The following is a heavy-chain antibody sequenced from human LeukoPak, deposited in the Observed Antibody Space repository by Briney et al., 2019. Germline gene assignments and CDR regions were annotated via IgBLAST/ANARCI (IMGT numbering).Heavy chain of an antibody. CDR3: AKGRPRNCGGDCWEFDY. V-gene: IGHV3-30*18. D-gene: IGHD2-21*02. Sequence: PGRALRLSCAAAGFTFISYYMHRVRQAPGKGLEWGAVISYDGSNKYYADSVKSRFTISRGNSKNTLYLQMNSLRAEDTAVYYCAKGRPRNCGGDCWEFDYWGQGTLVTVSS. CDR2: ISYDGSNK. J-gene: IGHJ4*02. CDR1: GFTFISYY.